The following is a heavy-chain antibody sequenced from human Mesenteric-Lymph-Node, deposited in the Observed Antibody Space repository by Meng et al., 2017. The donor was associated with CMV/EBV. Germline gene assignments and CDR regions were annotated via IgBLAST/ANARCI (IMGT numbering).Heavy chain of an antibody. J-gene: IGHJ6*02. V-gene: IGHV3-23*03. CDR2: IYTGSSGT. CDR3: AKLLGSGSYYPYYYYGMDV. CDR1: GFTVSSNY. D-gene: IGHD1-26*01. Sequence: GGSLRLSCAASGFTVSSNYMSWVRQAPGKGLEWVSVIYTGSSGTYYADSVRGRFTISRDDSTNTLFLQMNSLRAEDTAVYFCAKLLGSGSYYPYYYYGMDVWGQGTTVTVSS.